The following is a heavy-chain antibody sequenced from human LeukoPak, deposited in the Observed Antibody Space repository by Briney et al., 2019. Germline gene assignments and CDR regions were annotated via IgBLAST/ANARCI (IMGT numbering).Heavy chain of an antibody. D-gene: IGHD3-10*01. CDR3: ARHLRSGSSSWFDS. J-gene: IGHJ5*01. CDR1: GGSITSYS. Sequence: SETLSLTCTVSGGSITSYSWTWIRQPPGKGLEYIGYIYTSGSPNYNPSLTSRVTMSLDTSKNQFSLKLSSVTAADTAVYYCARHLRSGSSSWFDSWGQGTLVTVSS. CDR2: IYTSGSP. V-gene: IGHV4-4*09.